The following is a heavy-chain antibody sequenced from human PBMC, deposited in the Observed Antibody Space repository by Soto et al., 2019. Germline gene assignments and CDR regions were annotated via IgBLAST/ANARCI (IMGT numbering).Heavy chain of an antibody. Sequence: SETLSLTCAVYGGSFSGYYWSWIRQPPGKGLEWIGEINYSGSTNYNPSLKSRVTISVDTSKNQFSLKLSSVTAADTAVYYCARVCGGDCHYGMDVWGQGTTVTVSS. CDR3: ARVCGGDCHYGMDV. D-gene: IGHD2-21*02. CDR1: GGSFSGYY. J-gene: IGHJ6*02. CDR2: INYSGST. V-gene: IGHV4-34*09.